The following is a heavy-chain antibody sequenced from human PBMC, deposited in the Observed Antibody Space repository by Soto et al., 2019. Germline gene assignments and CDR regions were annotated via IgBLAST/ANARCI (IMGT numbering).Heavy chain of an antibody. CDR3: AKAISSEGDY. Sequence: EVQLLESGGGLVQPGGSLRLSCVASEFTFRIYAMTWVRQAPGKGLEWVSSISDSSSSTYYAESVKGRFTIYRDNSKNTLYLQMNSLRAEDTAVYYCAKAISSEGDYWGQGTLVTVSS. J-gene: IGHJ4*02. CDR1: EFTFRIYA. D-gene: IGHD2-2*02. CDR2: ISDSSSST. V-gene: IGHV3-23*01.